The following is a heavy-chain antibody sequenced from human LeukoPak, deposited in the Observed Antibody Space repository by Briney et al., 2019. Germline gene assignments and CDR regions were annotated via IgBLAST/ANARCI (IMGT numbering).Heavy chain of an antibody. Sequence: SETLSLTWTVSGGSISSGDYYWSWIRQPPGKGLEWIGYIYYSGSTYYNPSLKSRVTISVDTSKNQFSLRLSSVTAADTAVYYCARVETGDFGYWGQGTLVTVSS. CDR1: GGSISSGDYY. CDR2: IYYSGST. V-gene: IGHV4-30-4*01. J-gene: IGHJ4*02. D-gene: IGHD7-27*01. CDR3: ARVETGDFGY.